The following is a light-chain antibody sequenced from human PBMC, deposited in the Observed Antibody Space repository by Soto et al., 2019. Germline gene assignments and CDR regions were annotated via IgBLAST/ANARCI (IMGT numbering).Light chain of an antibody. CDR2: AAS. J-gene: IGKJ1*01. Sequence: DIQMTQSPSSLAASVGDRVIITCRASQGVGNEVGWYQQKPGKAPKRLIYAASTLQSGTPSRFSGSGSGTEVTLTISSLQPEDFATYFCSQHNAYPRTFGQGTRVEMK. CDR3: SQHNAYPRT. V-gene: IGKV1-17*01. CDR1: QGVGNE.